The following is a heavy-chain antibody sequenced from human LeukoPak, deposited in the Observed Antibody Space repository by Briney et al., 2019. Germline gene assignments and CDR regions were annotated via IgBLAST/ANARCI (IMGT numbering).Heavy chain of an antibody. V-gene: IGHV1-24*01. CDR2: FDPEDGET. Sequence: ASVKVSCKVSGYTLTELSMHWVRQAPGKGLEWMGGFDPEDGETIYAQKFQGRVTITEDTSTDTAYMELSSLRTEDTAVYYCATNSGGTEYSRPGGLDYWGQGALVTVSS. D-gene: IGHD6-6*01. CDR1: GYTLTELS. CDR3: ATNSGGTEYSRPGGLDY. J-gene: IGHJ4*02.